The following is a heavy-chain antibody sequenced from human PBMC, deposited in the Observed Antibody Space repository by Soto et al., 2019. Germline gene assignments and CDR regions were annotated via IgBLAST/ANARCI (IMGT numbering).Heavy chain of an antibody. V-gene: IGHV3-7*03. CDR3: AGDGVRNGAYNGWLDP. D-gene: IGHD3-16*01. J-gene: IGHJ5*02. Sequence: DVQLVESGGDLVQPGGSLRLSCAASGFSFSSYWMTWVRQAPGKGLEWVANIKQDGREKYYVASVKGRFTISRDNGKNLLFLQMDSLTPDDTVVYYCAGDGVRNGAYNGWLDPCGQGTLVTVSS. CDR1: GFSFSSYW. CDR2: IKQDGREK.